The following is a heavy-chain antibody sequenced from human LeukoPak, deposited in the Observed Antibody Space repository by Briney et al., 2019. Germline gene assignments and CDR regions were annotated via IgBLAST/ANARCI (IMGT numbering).Heavy chain of an antibody. Sequence: GVSVTLFCAACGFPFRRYWKLGPREAPGEALEGVSHINEGGSVISYADSVKGRYTISRENAKNTVYLQMDSLRAEDTAVYYCVRDLILTWTPGDDFDHWGQGTLSPSPQ. CDR3: VRDLILTWTPGDDFDH. J-gene: IGHJ4*02. CDR2: INEGGSVI. V-gene: IGHV3-74*01. CDR1: GFPFRRYW. D-gene: IGHD3-16*01.